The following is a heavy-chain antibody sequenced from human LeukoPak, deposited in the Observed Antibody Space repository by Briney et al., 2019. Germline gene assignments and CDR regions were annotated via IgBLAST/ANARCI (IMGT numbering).Heavy chain of an antibody. Sequence: SETLSLTCTVSGGSISSYYWSWIRQPPGKGLEWIGYIYDSGSTNYNPSPKSRVTISVDTSKNQFSLKLSSVTAADTAVYYCARHRRIIRSPFDYWSQGTLVTVSS. CDR3: ARHRRIIRSPFDY. V-gene: IGHV4-59*08. D-gene: IGHD3-16*01. CDR2: IYDSGST. J-gene: IGHJ4*02. CDR1: GGSISSYY.